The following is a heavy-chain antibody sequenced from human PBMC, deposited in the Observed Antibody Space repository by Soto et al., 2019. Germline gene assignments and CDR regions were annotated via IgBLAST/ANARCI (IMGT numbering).Heavy chain of an antibody. CDR3: ARDVRFGESGYDC. D-gene: IGHD3-16*01. CDR1: GYTVSSDG. V-gene: IGHV1-18*04. Sequence: QVQLVQSGAEVKKPGASVKVSCKASGYTVSSDGVSWVRQAPGQGLEWMGWISAFNGNTDYAQELQGRVTLTTDTSTSTAYMELRSLRADDTAVYYCARDVRFGESGYDCWGHGTLVTVSS. J-gene: IGHJ4*01. CDR2: ISAFNGNT.